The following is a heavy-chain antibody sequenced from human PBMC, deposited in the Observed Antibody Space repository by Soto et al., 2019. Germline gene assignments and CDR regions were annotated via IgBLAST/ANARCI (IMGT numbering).Heavy chain of an antibody. V-gene: IGHV3-30*18. CDR3: AKDDMYSSGWYSRWVRSGYFDY. CDR1: GFTFSSYG. Sequence: GGSLRLSCAASGFTFSSYGMHWVRQAPGKGLEWVAVISYDGSNKYYADSVKGRFTISRDNSKNTLYLQMNSLRAEDTAVYYCAKDDMYSSGWYSRWVRSGYFDYWGQGTLVTVSS. J-gene: IGHJ4*02. CDR2: ISYDGSNK. D-gene: IGHD6-19*01.